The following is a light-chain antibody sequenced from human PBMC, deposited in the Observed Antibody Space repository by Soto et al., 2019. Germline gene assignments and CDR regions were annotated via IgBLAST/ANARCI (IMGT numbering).Light chain of an antibody. V-gene: IGKV3-20*01. Sequence: EIVLTQSPGTLSLSPGERATLSCRASQSVSSSDLAWYQQKPGQAPRLLIYGASSRATGIPDRFSGSGSGTNFTLTMSTPEHEDVAVYYCQQYGSSPWTFGQGNKVAI. CDR2: GAS. CDR3: QQYGSSPWT. J-gene: IGKJ1*01. CDR1: QSVSSSD.